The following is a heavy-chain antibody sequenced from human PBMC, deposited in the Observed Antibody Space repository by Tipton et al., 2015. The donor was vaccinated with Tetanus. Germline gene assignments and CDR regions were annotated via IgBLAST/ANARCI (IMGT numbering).Heavy chain of an antibody. CDR1: GGSISSYY. D-gene: IGHD2-2*01. CDR3: ARGQLLSRDWFDP. Sequence: TLCLTCTVSGGSISSYYWSWIRQPPGKGLEWIGYIYYSGRTNYNPSLKSRVTISVDTSKNQFSLKLSSVTAADTAVYYCARGQLLSRDWFDPWGQGTLVTVSS. J-gene: IGHJ5*02. CDR2: IYYSGRT. V-gene: IGHV4-59*01.